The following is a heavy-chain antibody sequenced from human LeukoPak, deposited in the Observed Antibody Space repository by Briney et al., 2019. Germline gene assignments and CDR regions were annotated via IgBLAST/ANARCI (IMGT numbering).Heavy chain of an antibody. V-gene: IGHV1-8*01. CDR1: GYTFTSYD. CDR2: MNPNSGNT. D-gene: IGHD4-11*01. J-gene: IGHJ4*02. Sequence: ASVKVSCKASGYTFTSYDINWVRQATGQGLEWMGWMNPNSGNTGYAQKFQGGVTMTRNTSISTAYMELSSLRSEDTAVYYCAREGICSNPFDYWGQGTLVTVSS. CDR3: AREGICSNPFDY.